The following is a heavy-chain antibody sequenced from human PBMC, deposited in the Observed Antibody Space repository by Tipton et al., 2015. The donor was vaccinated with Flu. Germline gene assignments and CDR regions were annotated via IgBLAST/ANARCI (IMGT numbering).Heavy chain of an antibody. CDR3: VRDKPQGVVVIPPVMRVDH. CDR1: GYTFANFY. V-gene: IGHV1-2*02. D-gene: IGHD2-2*01. Sequence: QLVQSGAEVKKPGASVKVSCKASGYTFANFYMHWVRHAPGQGLEWMGWINPDSGGTDYAQKFQGRVTMTRDTSISTAYMELSGLRSDDTAVYYCVRDKPQGVVVIPPVMRVDHWGQGTLVTVSS. CDR2: INPDSGGT. J-gene: IGHJ4*02.